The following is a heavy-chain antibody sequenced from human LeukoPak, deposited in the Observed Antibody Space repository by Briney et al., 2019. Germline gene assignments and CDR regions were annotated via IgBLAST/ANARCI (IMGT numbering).Heavy chain of an antibody. Sequence: ASVKVSCKASGYTFTSYGISWVRQAPGQGLEWMGWISAYNGNTNYAQKLQGRVTMTTDTSTSTAYMELRSLRSDDTAVYYCARERVLSRITMIVGPDYYMDVWAKGPRSPSP. CDR1: GYTFTSYG. CDR2: ISAYNGNT. D-gene: IGHD3-22*01. CDR3: ARERVLSRITMIVGPDYYMDV. V-gene: IGHV1-18*01. J-gene: IGHJ6*03.